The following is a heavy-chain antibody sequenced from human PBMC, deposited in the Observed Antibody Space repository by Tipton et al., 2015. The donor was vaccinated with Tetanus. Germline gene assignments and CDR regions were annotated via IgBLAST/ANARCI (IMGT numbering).Heavy chain of an antibody. Sequence: TLSLTCTVSGASITSGEYYWSWIRQSPGRGLESIGYVLNSGKTYYHPSLRRRVIISLDRSKSQFSLKLTSVTAADTAVYYCARFLSFGSGTYGARWGQGALVTVSS. CDR2: VLNSGKT. CDR3: ARFLSFGSGTYGAR. D-gene: IGHD3-10*01. CDR1: GASITSGEYY. V-gene: IGHV4-30-4*01. J-gene: IGHJ4*02.